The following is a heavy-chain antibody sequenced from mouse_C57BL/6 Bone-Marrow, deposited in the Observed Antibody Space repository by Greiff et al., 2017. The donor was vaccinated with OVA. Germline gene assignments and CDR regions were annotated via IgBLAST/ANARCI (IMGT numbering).Heavy chain of an antibody. CDR3: AIRYYGSPYYYAMDY. J-gene: IGHJ4*01. Sequence: VQLQQPGAELVMPGASVKLSCKASGYTFTSYWMHWVKQRPGQGLEWIGEIDPSDSYTNYNQKFKGKSTLTVDKSSSTAYMQLSSLTSEDSAVYYCAIRYYGSPYYYAMDYWGQGTSVTVSS. CDR2: IDPSDSYT. D-gene: IGHD1-1*01. CDR1: GYTFTSYW. V-gene: IGHV1-69*01.